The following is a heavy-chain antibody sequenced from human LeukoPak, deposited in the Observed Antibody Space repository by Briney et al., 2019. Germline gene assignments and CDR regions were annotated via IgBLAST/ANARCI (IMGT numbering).Heavy chain of an antibody. J-gene: IGHJ6*03. D-gene: IGHD5-24*01. CDR3: ARARGLQLYYYYYMDV. V-gene: IGHV1-69*06. CDR1: GYTFTSYG. CDR2: IIPIFGTA. Sequence: ASVKVSCKASGYTFTSYGISWVRQAPGQGLEWMGGIIPIFGTANYAQKFQGRVTITADKSTSTAYMELSSLRSEDTAVYYCARARGLQLYYYYYMDVWGKGTAVTVSS.